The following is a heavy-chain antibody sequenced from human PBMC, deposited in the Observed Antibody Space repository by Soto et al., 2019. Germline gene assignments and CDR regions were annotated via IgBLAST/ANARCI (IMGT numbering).Heavy chain of an antibody. V-gene: IGHV5-51*01. Sequence: GESLKISCKGSGYSFTSYWIGWVRQMPGKGLEWMGIIYPDDSDTTYSPSFQGQVTISADKSITTAYLRWSSLKASDTAMYYCARQMTRGYSYGYIDYWGQGTQVTVSS. D-gene: IGHD5-18*01. CDR2: IYPDDSDT. J-gene: IGHJ4*02. CDR3: ARQMTRGYSYGYIDY. CDR1: GYSFTSYW.